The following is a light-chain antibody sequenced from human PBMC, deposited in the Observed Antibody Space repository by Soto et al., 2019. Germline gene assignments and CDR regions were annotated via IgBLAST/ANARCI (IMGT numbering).Light chain of an antibody. CDR1: SSNIGRNS. CDR2: SDN. V-gene: IGLV1-44*01. J-gene: IGLJ2*01. CDR3: GAWDDSLKGVL. Sequence: QSVLTQPPSASGTPGQRVTISCSGSSSNIGRNSVNWYQHVPGTAPKLLIYSDNQRPSGVPDRFSGSRSGASVSLAISGLHSEDEADYYCGAWDDSLKGVLFGGGTKLTVL.